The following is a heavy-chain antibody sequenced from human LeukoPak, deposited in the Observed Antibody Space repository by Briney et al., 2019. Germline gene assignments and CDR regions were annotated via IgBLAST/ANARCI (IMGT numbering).Heavy chain of an antibody. D-gene: IGHD6-19*01. J-gene: IGHJ4*02. CDR2: INSDGSST. V-gene: IGHV3-74*01. CDR3: ARVINSGWLGELSD. CDR1: GFTFSTYW. Sequence: GRSLRLSCAASGFTFSTYWMHWVRQAPGKGLVWVSRINSDGSSTTYADSVKGRFTISRDNAKNTLYLQMNSLRAEDTAVYYCARVINSGWLGELSDWGQGTLVTVSS.